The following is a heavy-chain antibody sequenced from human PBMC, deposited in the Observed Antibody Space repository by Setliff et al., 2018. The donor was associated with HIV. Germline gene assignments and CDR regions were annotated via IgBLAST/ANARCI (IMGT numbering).Heavy chain of an antibody. V-gene: IGHV4-34*01. CDR1: GGSFSGYY. J-gene: IGHJ4*02. CDR2: INHSGTT. CDR3: ARCSYLDWFDYFDS. D-gene: IGHD3-9*01. Sequence: SETLSLTCAVYGGSFSGYYWSWIRQTPGRGLEWIGEINHSGTTNDNPSLKSRVTMSVDTSKNQFSLKLTSVTAADTAVYYCARCSYLDWFDYFDSWGQGTLVTVSS.